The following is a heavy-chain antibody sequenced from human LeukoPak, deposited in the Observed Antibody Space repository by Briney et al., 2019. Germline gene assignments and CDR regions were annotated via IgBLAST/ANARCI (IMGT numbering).Heavy chain of an antibody. CDR3: AKELNDFWSGYGDAFDI. J-gene: IGHJ3*02. CDR1: GFTFSSYA. CDR2: ISGSGGST. D-gene: IGHD3-3*01. Sequence: GGSLRLSCAASGFTFSSYAMSWVRQAPGKGLEWVSAISGSGGSTYYADSVKGRFTISRDSSKNTLYLQMNSLRAEDTAVYYCAKELNDFWSGYGDAFDIWGQGTMVTVSS. V-gene: IGHV3-23*01.